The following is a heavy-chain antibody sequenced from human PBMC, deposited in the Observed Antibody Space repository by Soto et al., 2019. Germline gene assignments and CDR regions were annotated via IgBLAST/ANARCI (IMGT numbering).Heavy chain of an antibody. CDR1: GGSISSGGYC. J-gene: IGHJ6*02. V-gene: IGHV4-31*03. Sequence: PSETLSLTCTVSGGSISSGGYCWSWIRQPPGKGLEWIGYIYYSGSTYYNPSLKSRVTISVDTSKNQFSLKLSSVTAADTAVYYCAGQYCSGGSCYSDYYYGMDVWGQGTTVTVSS. CDR3: AGQYCSGGSCYSDYYYGMDV. CDR2: IYYSGST. D-gene: IGHD2-15*01.